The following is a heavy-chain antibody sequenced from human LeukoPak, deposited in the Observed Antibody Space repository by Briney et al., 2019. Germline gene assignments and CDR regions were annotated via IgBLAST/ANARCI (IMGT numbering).Heavy chain of an antibody. Sequence: SVKVSCKASGYTFTSYGISWVRQAPGQGLGWMGGIMPMFGKANYAQKFQGRVTTTADKATSTAYMELSSLRSEDTAVYYCAGGRTDIVVVPATLRNYYFDYWGQGTLVTVSS. CDR1: GYTFTSYG. D-gene: IGHD2-2*01. CDR3: AGGRTDIVVVPATLRNYYFDY. V-gene: IGHV1-69*06. CDR2: IMPMFGKA. J-gene: IGHJ4*02.